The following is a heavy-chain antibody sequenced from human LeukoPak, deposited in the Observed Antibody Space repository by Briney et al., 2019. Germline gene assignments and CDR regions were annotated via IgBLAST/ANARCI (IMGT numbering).Heavy chain of an antibody. V-gene: IGHV4-39*01. D-gene: IGHD5-24*01. Sequence: SETLSLTCSVSGGSISSSISYWGWIRQPPGKGLEWIGSIYYSGSSFDNPALRSRVTISVDTSKNQFSLKLSSVTAADTAVYYCARHRSGWLQSSFDYWGQGTLVTVSS. J-gene: IGHJ4*02. CDR2: IYYSGSS. CDR1: GGSISSSISY. CDR3: ARHRSGWLQSSFDY.